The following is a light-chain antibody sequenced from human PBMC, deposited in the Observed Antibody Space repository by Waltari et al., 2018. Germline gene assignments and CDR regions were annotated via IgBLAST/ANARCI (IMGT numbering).Light chain of an antibody. V-gene: IGKV3-11*01. CDR2: DAS. CDR1: QSVSSS. J-gene: IGKJ5*01. CDR3: QQRSKWPIT. Sequence: EIVLTQSPATLSLSPGERATLSCRASQSVSSSLGWYQQRPGQAPRLLIYDASSRATGIPARFSGSGSGTDSTLTISSLEPEDFAVYYCQQRSKWPITFGQGTRLEIK.